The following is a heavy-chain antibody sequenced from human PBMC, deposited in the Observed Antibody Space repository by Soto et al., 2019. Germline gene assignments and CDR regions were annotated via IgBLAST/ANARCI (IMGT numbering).Heavy chain of an antibody. J-gene: IGHJ4*02. D-gene: IGHD6-13*01. CDR3: ATGGARIAAAGPFDY. CDR2: IYYSGST. V-gene: IGHV4-31*03. Sequence: QVQLQESGPGLVKPSQTLSLTCTVSGGSISSGGYYWSWIRQHPGKGLEWIGYIYYSGSTYYNPSHNRRVTISVDTSKNQFSPKLSSVTAADTAVYYCATGGARIAAAGPFDYWGQGTLVTVSS. CDR1: GGSISSGGYY.